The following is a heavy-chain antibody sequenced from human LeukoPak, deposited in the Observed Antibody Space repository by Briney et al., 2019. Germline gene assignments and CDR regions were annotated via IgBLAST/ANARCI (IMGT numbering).Heavy chain of an antibody. J-gene: IGHJ4*02. D-gene: IGHD3-10*01. CDR2: IWYDGSNK. CDR3: AKDQGGSGRPFDY. V-gene: IGHV3-33*06. CDR1: GFIFNNYG. Sequence: PGGSLRLSCAASGFIFNNYGIHWVRQAPGKGLEWVALIWYDGSNKYYADSVKGRFTISRDNSKNTVYLQMNSLRAEDTAVYCCAKDQGGSGRPFDYWGQGTLVTVSS.